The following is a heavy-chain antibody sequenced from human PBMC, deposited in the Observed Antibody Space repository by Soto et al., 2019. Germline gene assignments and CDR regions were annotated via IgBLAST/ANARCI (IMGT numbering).Heavy chain of an antibody. D-gene: IGHD6-13*01. Sequence: QVQLVQSGAEVKKPGASVKVSCRTSGYTFTHYYIHWVRQAPGQGLEWLGIINPASGSTNYAQDFQDRVTLTMDTYTTTVYMELSGLSDEDTGIVYCARDLAAGDHWGQGTLVTVSS. V-gene: IGHV1-46*01. CDR3: ARDLAAGDH. J-gene: IGHJ4*02. CDR2: INPASGST. CDR1: GYTFTHYY.